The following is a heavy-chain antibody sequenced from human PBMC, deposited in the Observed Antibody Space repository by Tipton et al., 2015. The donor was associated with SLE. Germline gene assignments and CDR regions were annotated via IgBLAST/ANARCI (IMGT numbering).Heavy chain of an antibody. CDR3: ARRYMDV. J-gene: IGHJ6*03. CDR1: GGSISSSSYY. V-gene: IGHV4-39*01. Sequence: TLSLTCTVSGGSISSSSYYWGWIRQPPGKGLEWIGSIYYSGSTYYNPSLKSRVTISVDTSKNQFSLKLSSVTAADTAVYYCARRYMDVWGKGTTVTVSS. CDR2: IYYSGST.